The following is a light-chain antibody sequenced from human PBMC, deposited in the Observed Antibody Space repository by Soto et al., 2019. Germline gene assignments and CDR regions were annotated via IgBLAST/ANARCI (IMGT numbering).Light chain of an antibody. J-gene: IGKJ1*01. CDR1: QGINNY. V-gene: IGKV1-16*02. CDR3: QQYNSYPWT. CDR2: AAS. Sequence: DIQMTQSPSSLSASVGDRVTITCRASQGINNYLAWFQQKPGKAPKSLIYAASNLQSGVPSKFSGSGSGTDFTFTISSLQPEDFATYYCQQYNSYPWTFGQGTKVEIK.